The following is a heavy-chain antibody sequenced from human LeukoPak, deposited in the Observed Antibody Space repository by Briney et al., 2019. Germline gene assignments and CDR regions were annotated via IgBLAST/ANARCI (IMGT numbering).Heavy chain of an antibody. J-gene: IGHJ4*02. Sequence: GGSLRLSCAGSGFTFGGYGMHWFRQTPGKGLEWVAVIAYDGSRAFYADSVKGRFTISRDNSKNTMSVQMDDLRAEDTAVYYCARYNNDHFDYWGQGTLVTVSS. D-gene: IGHD1-14*01. CDR3: ARYNNDHFDY. CDR1: GFTFGGYG. V-gene: IGHV3-33*01. CDR2: IAYDGSRA.